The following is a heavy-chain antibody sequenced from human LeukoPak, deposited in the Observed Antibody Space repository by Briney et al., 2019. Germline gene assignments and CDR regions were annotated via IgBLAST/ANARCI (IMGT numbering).Heavy chain of an antibody. D-gene: IGHD6-13*01. Sequence: SETLSLTCTVSGGSISSYYWSWIRQPPGKGLEWIGYIYYSGSTNYNPSLKSRVTISVDTPKNQLSLKLSSVTAADTAVYYCARAPPSIAAAGTADYYYYYGMDVWGQGTTVTVSS. CDR2: IYYSGST. CDR3: ARAPPSIAAAGTADYYYYYGMDV. V-gene: IGHV4-59*01. CDR1: GGSISSYY. J-gene: IGHJ6*02.